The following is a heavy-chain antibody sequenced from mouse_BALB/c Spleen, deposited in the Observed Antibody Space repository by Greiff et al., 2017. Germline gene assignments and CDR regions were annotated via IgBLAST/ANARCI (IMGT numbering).Heavy chain of an antibody. Sequence: QVQLQQSGAELVRPGSSVKISCKASGYAFSSYWMNWVKQRPGQGLEWIGQIYPGDGDTNYNGKFKGKATLTADKSSSTAYMQLSSLTSEDSAVYFCARPHYYAMDYWGQGTSVTVSS. J-gene: IGHJ4*01. CDR3: ARPHYYAMDY. CDR1: GYAFSSYW. CDR2: IYPGDGDT. V-gene: IGHV1-80*01.